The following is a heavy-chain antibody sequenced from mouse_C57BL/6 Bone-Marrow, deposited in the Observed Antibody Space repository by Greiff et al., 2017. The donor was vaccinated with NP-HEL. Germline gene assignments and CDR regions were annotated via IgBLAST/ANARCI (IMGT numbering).Heavy chain of an antibody. J-gene: IGHJ1*03. D-gene: IGHD2-1*01. CDR2: INPYNGDT. Sequence: EVQLQQSGPELVKPGDSVKISCKASGYSFTGYFMNWVMQSHGKSLEWIGRINPYNGDTFYNQKFKGKATLTVDKSSSTANMELRSLTSEDSAVFYCARERYGNYWYFDVWGTGTTVTVSS. CDR3: ARERYGNYWYFDV. V-gene: IGHV1-20*01. CDR1: GYSFTGYF.